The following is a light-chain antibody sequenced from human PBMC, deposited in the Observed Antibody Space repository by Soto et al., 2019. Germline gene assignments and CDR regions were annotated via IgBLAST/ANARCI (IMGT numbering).Light chain of an antibody. J-gene: IGLJ3*02. V-gene: IGLV2-14*01. CDR3: SSYPSSGTLL. CDR2: EVT. CDR1: SSDVGAYNY. Sequence: QSALTQPASLSGSPGQSITISCTGTSSDVGAYNYVSWYQQHPGQAPKLMIYEVTNRPSGVSDRFSGSKSGNTASLTISGLQAEDEADYYCSSYPSSGTLLFGGGTKLTVL.